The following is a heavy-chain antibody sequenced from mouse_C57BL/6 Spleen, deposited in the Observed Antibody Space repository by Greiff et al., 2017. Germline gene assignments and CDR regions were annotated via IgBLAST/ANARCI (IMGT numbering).Heavy chain of an antibody. CDR3: ARNIYYDYDGGFAY. V-gene: IGHV1-55*01. CDR2: IYPGSGST. Sequence: VQLQQSGAELVKPGASVKMSCKASGYTFTSYWITWVKQRPGQGLEWIGDIYPGSGSTNYNEKFKSKATLTVDTSSSTAYMQLSSLTSEDSAVYYCARNIYYDYDGGFAYWGQGTLVTVSA. CDR1: GYTFTSYW. J-gene: IGHJ3*01. D-gene: IGHD2-4*01.